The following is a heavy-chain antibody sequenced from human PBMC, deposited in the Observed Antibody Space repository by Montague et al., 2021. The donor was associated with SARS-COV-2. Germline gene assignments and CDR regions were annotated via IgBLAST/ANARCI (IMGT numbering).Heavy chain of an antibody. CDR2: IFWDDDK. D-gene: IGHD4-23*01. CDR3: AHKVKWELYYFDY. Sequence: PALVKPTKTLTLTCTVSGFSLSTSGAGVGWIRQPPGKALEWLALIFWDDDKRYSPSPKNRVTITKDTSKNQVVLRMTNMDPLDTATYYCAHKVKWELYYFDYWGQGTLVTVSS. CDR1: GFSLSTSGAG. J-gene: IGHJ4*02. V-gene: IGHV2-5*02.